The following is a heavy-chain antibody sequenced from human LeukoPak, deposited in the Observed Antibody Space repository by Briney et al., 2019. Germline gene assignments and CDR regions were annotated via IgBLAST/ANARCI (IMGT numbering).Heavy chain of an antibody. Sequence: PSKTLSLTCTVSGDSIGSYYWSWIRQPPGKGLEWIGYIYNSGSTNHNPSLKSRVTISADTSKNQFSLKLSSVTAADTAVYYCARDLGRDSFDIWGQGTKVTVSS. CDR3: ARDLGRDSFDI. CDR1: GDSIGSYY. D-gene: IGHD2-15*01. CDR2: IYNSGST. V-gene: IGHV4-4*08. J-gene: IGHJ3*02.